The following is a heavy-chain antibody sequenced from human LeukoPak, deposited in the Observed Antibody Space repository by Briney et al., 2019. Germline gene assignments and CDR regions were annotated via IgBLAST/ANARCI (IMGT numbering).Heavy chain of an antibody. J-gene: IGHJ4*02. V-gene: IGHV3-30*18. CDR2: ISYDGSNK. CDR1: GFTFSSYG. D-gene: IGHD2-15*01. CDR3: AKVAGGSCSV. Sequence: GRSLRLSCAASGFTFSSYGMHWVRQAPGKGLEWVAVISYDGSNKYYADSVKGRFTISRDNSKNTLYLQMNSLRAEDTAVYYCAKVAGGSCSVWGQGTLVTVSS.